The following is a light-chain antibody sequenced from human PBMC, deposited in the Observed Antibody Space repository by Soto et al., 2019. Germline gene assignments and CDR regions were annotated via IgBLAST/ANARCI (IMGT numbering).Light chain of an antibody. CDR3: ASFTRSNTWV. CDR1: SSDVGGFSY. V-gene: IGLV2-14*01. CDR2: EVS. Sequence: HSALTQPASVSGSPGHSITISCTGTSSDVGGFSYVSWFQQHPGKAPKLIIYEVSNRPSGVSIRFSGSKSGNTASLTVSGLQAEDEADYYCASFTRSNTWVIVGGTKLTVL. J-gene: IGLJ3*02.